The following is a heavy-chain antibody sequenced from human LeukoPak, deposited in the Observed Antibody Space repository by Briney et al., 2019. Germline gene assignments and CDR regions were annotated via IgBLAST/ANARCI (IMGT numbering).Heavy chain of an antibody. Sequence: GGALRLSCAASGFAFSTYAMSWVRQAPGRGLERVSTVSGSGDSTYFADSVKGRFTISRDNSKNTLFLQMNSLRAEDTAVYYCAKGGQYGSSWYLIDYWGLGTLVTVSS. CDR2: VSGSGDST. CDR1: GFAFSTYA. CDR3: AKGGQYGSSWYLIDY. D-gene: IGHD6-13*01. V-gene: IGHV3-23*01. J-gene: IGHJ4*02.